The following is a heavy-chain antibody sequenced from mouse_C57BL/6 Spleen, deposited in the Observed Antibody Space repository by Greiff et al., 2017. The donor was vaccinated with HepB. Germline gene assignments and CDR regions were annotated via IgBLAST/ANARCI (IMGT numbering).Heavy chain of an antibody. CDR1: GYTFTSYW. D-gene: IGHD4-1*01. CDR3: ARGLDAMDY. J-gene: IGHJ4*01. CDR2: IDPSDSYT. Sequence: QVQLQQPGAELVMPGASVKLSCKASGYTFTSYWMHWVKQRPGQGLEWIGEIDPSDSYTNYKQKFKGKSTLTVDKSSSTAYMQLSSLTSGDSAVYYCARGLDAMDYWGQGTSVTVSS. V-gene: IGHV1-69*01.